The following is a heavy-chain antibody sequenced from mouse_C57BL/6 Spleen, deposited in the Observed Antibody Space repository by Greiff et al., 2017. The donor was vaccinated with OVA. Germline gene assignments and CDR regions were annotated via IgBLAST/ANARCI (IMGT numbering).Heavy chain of an antibody. J-gene: IGHJ4*01. CDR2: IYPRDGST. CDR3: ARLGYDGYYYAMDY. V-gene: IGHV1-85*01. D-gene: IGHD2-14*01. CDR1: GYTFTSYD. Sequence: QVQLKQSGPELVKPGASVKLSCKASGYTFTSYDINWVKQRPGQGLEWIGWIYPRDGSTKYNEKFKGKATLTVDTSSSTAYMELHSLTSEDSAVYFCARLGYDGYYYAMDYWGQGTSVTVSS.